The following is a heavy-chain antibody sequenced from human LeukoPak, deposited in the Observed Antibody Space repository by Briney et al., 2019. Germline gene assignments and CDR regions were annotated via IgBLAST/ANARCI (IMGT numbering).Heavy chain of an antibody. Sequence: ASVKVSCKASGYTFTSHYMHWVGPAPGQGLEWMGIINPSGGTTSYEQKYQGRGAMTRDTSTSTVYMELISLRSEDTAVYYCARGGWNENWFDPWGQGTLVTVSS. CDR3: ARGGWNENWFDP. J-gene: IGHJ5*02. D-gene: IGHD1-1*01. V-gene: IGHV1-46*01. CDR2: INPSGGTT. CDR1: GYTFTSHY.